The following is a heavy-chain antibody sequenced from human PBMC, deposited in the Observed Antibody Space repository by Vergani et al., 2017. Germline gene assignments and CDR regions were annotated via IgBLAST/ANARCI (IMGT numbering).Heavy chain of an antibody. V-gene: IGHV3-23*01. CDR2: ISARYPST. D-gene: IGHD3-22*01. CDR1: GFTFSACP. J-gene: IGHJ4*02. CDR3: ARLSYDTTPYLQGGYDC. Sequence: EVQLLQSGGGVIQPGGSVRLSCAASGFTFSACPMTWVRQAPGKGLEWVSAISARYPSTYYADSVKGRFTISRDNSKNMLYLQMNSLRAEDTAVYYCARLSYDTTPYLQGGYDCWGQGTLDCDSS.